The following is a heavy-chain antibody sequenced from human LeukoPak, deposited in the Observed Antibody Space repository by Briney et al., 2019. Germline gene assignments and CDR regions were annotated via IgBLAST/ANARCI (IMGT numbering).Heavy chain of an antibody. D-gene: IGHD5-24*01. J-gene: IGHJ5*02. CDR1: GGTFSSYA. CDR2: TIPIFGTA. V-gene: IGHV1-69*13. Sequence: GASVKVSCKASGGTFSSYAIGWVRQAPGQGLEWMGGTIPIFGTANYAQRLQGRVTITPDESTSTAYMELSSLRSEDTAVYYCARLTDPEEWLQKSWFDPWGQGTLVTVSS. CDR3: ARLTDPEEWLQKSWFDP.